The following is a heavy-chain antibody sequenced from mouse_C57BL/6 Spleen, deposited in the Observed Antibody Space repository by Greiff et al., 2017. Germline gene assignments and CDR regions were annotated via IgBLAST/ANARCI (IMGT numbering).Heavy chain of an antibody. CDR3: AREDYYSKRENAMGY. V-gene: IGHV1-64*01. CDR1: GYTFTSYW. D-gene: IGHD2-5*01. Sequence: VQLQQPGAELVKPGASVKLSCKASGYTFTSYWMHWVKQRPGQGLEWIGMIHPNSGTTNYNEKFKSKATLTIDNSSSTAYMQLSSLTSEDSAVYNCAREDYYSKRENAMGYWGEGTSVTVSS. CDR2: IHPNSGTT. J-gene: IGHJ4*01.